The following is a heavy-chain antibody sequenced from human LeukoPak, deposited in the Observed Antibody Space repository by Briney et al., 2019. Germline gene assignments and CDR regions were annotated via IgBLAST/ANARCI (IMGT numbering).Heavy chain of an antibody. CDR3: ARAQGALDY. J-gene: IGHJ4*02. CDR2: IGGGVTE. Sequence: GGSLRLSCAASGFTITTYAVNSVRQAPGKGLEWVSGIGGGVTEYYAESVKGRFIISSENSQNLVHLQMNSLTVEDTAVYYCARAQGALDYWGQGTLVTVSS. D-gene: IGHD1-26*01. CDR1: GFTITTYA. V-gene: IGHV3-23*01.